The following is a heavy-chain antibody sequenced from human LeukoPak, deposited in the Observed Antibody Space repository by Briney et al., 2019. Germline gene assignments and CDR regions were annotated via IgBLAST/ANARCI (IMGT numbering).Heavy chain of an antibody. J-gene: IGHJ4*02. Sequence: PGGSLRLSCATSGFTFSSFTMNWVRQATGKALEWVSTISDGSRDTHYAGSVKGRFTISRDDSQNIVSLQMDSLRAEDTALYYCTTRLRNHFDYWGQGAQVTVPS. D-gene: IGHD5-12*01. CDR2: ISDGSRDT. CDR1: GFTFSSFT. V-gene: IGHV3-23*01. CDR3: TTRLRNHFDY.